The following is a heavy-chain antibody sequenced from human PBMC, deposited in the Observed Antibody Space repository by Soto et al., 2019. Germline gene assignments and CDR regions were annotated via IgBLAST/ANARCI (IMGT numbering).Heavy chain of an antibody. J-gene: IGHJ5*02. D-gene: IGHD1-1*01. V-gene: IGHV3-21*01. CDR3: TRDVSRDNGARGWSER. Sequence: PGGSRRLSCAASGFTFRSFTMNWVRQAPGKGLEWVSTISSNSAYIYYTDALRGRFTISRDNAKNPLHLQMNSLRAEDTAVYYCTRDVSRDNGARGWSERWGPGTMVTVSS. CDR1: GFTFRSFT. CDR2: ISSNSAYI.